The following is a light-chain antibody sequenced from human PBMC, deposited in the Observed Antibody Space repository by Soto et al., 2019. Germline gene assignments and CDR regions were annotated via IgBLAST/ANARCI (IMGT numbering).Light chain of an antibody. J-gene: IGKJ1*01. CDR3: QQYGGSPRT. CDR1: QSVSSGY. CDR2: DAS. Sequence: EIVLTQSPGTLSLSPGERGTLSCRASQSVSSGYLAWYQQKPGQAPRLLIYDASSRATGIPDRFSGSGSGTDFTLTIRRPEPEAFAVYYCQQYGGSPRTFGQGTKVDIK. V-gene: IGKV3-20*01.